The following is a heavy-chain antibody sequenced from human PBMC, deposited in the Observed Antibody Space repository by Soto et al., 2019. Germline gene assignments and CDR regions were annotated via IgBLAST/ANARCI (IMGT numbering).Heavy chain of an antibody. D-gene: IGHD2-8*01. Sequence: QVQLVQSGAEVKKPGASVKVSCKASGYTFTSYGISWVRQAPGQGLEWMGWISAYNGNTNYAQKLQGRVTMTTDTSTSTADMELRSLRSDDTAVYYCAREYCTNGVCYAIFDYWGQGTLVTVSS. CDR2: ISAYNGNT. V-gene: IGHV1-18*01. CDR3: AREYCTNGVCYAIFDY. J-gene: IGHJ4*02. CDR1: GYTFTSYG.